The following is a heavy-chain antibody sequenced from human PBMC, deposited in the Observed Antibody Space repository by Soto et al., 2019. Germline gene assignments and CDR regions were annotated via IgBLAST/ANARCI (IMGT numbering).Heavy chain of an antibody. J-gene: IGHJ5*02. CDR3: ARLRIATNNYKWFDP. D-gene: IGHD2-21*01. CDR1: GAALNSGNYY. Sequence: LSLTCSVSGAALNSGNYYWSWIRQVPGKGLEWIGHIYVTGAVDYNPSLRDRITISQDTSERQFSLNLRLVTAADTAVYYCARLRIATNNYKWFDPWGPGTLVTVSS. CDR2: IYVTGAV. V-gene: IGHV4-31*03.